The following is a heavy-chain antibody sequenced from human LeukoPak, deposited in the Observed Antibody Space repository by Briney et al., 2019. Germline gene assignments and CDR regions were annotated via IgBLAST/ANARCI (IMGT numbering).Heavy chain of an antibody. Sequence: PSETLSLTCTVSGGSISSYYWSWIRQPPGKGLEWIGYIYYSGSTNYNPSLKSRVTISVDTSKNQFSLKLSSVTAADTAVYYCARALWPMYYFDYWGQGTLVTVSS. CDR2: IYYSGST. CDR3: ARALWPMYYFDY. CDR1: GGSISSYY. D-gene: IGHD5-18*01. V-gene: IGHV4-59*01. J-gene: IGHJ4*02.